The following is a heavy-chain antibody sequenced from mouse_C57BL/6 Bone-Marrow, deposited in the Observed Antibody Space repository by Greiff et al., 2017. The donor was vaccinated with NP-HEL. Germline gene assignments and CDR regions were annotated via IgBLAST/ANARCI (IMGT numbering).Heavy chain of an antibody. V-gene: IGHV14-3*01. Sequence: EVKLQESVAELVRPGASVKLSCTASGFNIQNTYMHWVKQRPEQGLEWIGRIDPANGNTKYAPKFQGKATITADTSSNTAYLQLSSLTAEDTAIYYCARPGDYDAFAYWGQGTLVTVST. J-gene: IGHJ3*01. D-gene: IGHD2-4*01. CDR2: IDPANGNT. CDR3: ARPGDYDAFAY. CDR1: GFNIQNTY.